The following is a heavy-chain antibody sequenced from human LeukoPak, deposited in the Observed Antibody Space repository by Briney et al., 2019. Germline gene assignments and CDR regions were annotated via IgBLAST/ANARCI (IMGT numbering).Heavy chain of an antibody. CDR3: ARAPPTFPDY. Sequence: GASVKASCKASGYTFTSYYMHWVRQAPGQGLEWMGIINPSGGSTSYAQKFQGRVTMSRDTSTSTVYMELSSLRSERTAVYDCARAPPTFPDYWGEGALVTVS. CDR1: GYTFTSYY. J-gene: IGHJ4*02. CDR2: INPSGGST. D-gene: IGHD3-3*02. V-gene: IGHV1-46*01.